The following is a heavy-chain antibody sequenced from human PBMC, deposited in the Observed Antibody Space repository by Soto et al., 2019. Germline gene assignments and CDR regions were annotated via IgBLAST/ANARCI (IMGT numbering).Heavy chain of an antibody. J-gene: IGHJ4*02. CDR2: IIPIYGTV. CDR1: WDTFRSNG. D-gene: IGHD3-16*01. Sequence: QVQLVQSGTEVTKPGSSVQVSCKVSWDTFRSNGISWVRQVPGQGLDWMGGIIPIYGTVNYALKFLGRITVAADKSTSTAYMEVSDLRPEDKGMYYCAGDGGVTGMTTILDSWGQGTGLTVS. CDR3: AGDGGVTGMTTILDS. V-gene: IGHV1-69*14.